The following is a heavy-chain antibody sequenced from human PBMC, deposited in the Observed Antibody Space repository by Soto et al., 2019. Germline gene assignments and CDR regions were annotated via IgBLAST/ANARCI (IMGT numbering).Heavy chain of an antibody. CDR1: GGSISSYY. Sequence: QVQLQESGPGLVKPSETLSLTCTVSGGSISSYYWSWIRQPPGKGLEWIGYIYYSGSTNYNPSLKSRVTISVDTSTIQFSLKLISVTAADTAVYYCARRYGDAFDIWGQGTMVTVSS. J-gene: IGHJ3*02. CDR2: IYYSGST. CDR3: ARRYGDAFDI. D-gene: IGHD4-17*01. V-gene: IGHV4-59*08.